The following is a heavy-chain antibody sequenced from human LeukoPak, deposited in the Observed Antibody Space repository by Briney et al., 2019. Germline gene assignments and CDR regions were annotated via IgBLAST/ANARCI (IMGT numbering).Heavy chain of an antibody. J-gene: IGHJ4*02. V-gene: IGHV3-30*04. D-gene: IGHD2-2*01. CDR2: ISYGGSNK. CDR1: GFTFSSYA. CDR3: AREDGDCSSTSCYRGADY. Sequence: GRSLRLSCAASGFTFSSYAMHWVRQAPGKGLEWVAVISYGGSNKYYADSVKGRFTISRDNSKNTLYLQMNSLRAEDTAVYYCAREDGDCSSTSCYRGADYWGQGTLVTVSS.